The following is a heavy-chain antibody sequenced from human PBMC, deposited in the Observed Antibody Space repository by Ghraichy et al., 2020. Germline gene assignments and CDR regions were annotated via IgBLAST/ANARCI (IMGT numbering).Heavy chain of an antibody. CDR1: GFTFRTYA. V-gene: IGHV3-23*01. CDR2: ITDNGGTT. J-gene: IGHJ1*01. D-gene: IGHD3/OR15-3a*01. CDR3: AKFARDWPNEYLQH. Sequence: GESLNISCAASGFTFRTYAMSWVRQTPGKGLEWVSAITDNGGTTYDAESVKGRFTISRDNSKNTLFLQMNSLRGEETAVYYCAKFARDWPNEYLQHWGQGALVTVSS.